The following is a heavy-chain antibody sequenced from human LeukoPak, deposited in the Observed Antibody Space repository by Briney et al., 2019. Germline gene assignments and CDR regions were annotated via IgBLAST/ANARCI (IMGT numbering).Heavy chain of an antibody. Sequence: GGSRRLSCVASGFPFTNYWMSWVRQVPGKGLEWVANIKQDGSEELYADSVRGRYTISRDNAKNSLYLQMNSLRAEDTAVYHCARGYSYGLAPFDYWGQGTLVSVSS. CDR1: GFPFTNYW. J-gene: IGHJ4*02. V-gene: IGHV3-7*01. CDR3: ARGYSYGLAPFDY. D-gene: IGHD5-18*01. CDR2: IKQDGSEE.